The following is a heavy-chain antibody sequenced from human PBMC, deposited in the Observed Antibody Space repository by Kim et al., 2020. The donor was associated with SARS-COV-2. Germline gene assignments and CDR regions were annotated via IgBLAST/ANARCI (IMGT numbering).Heavy chain of an antibody. CDR1: GGSISSSSYY. D-gene: IGHD6-19*01. Sequence: SQTLSLTCTVSGGSISSSSYYWGWIRQPPGKGLEWIGSIYYSGSTYYNPSLKSRVTISVDTSKNQFSLKLSSVTAADTAVYYCARRSREQWLVQDYWGQGTLVTVAS. CDR2: IYYSGST. J-gene: IGHJ4*02. CDR3: ARRSREQWLVQDY. V-gene: IGHV4-39*01.